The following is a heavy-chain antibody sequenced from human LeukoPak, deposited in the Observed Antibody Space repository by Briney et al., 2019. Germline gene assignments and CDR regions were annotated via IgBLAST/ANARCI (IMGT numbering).Heavy chain of an antibody. D-gene: IGHD6-13*01. CDR2: FDPEDGET. V-gene: IGHV1-24*01. CDR1: GYTLTELS. J-gene: IGHJ6*02. Sequence: ASVKVSCKVSGYTLTELSMHWVRQAPGKGLEWMGGFDPEDGETIYAQKFQGRVTMTEDTSTDTAYMELSSLRSEDTAVYYCARIKAAAFYYYYYYGMDVWGQGTTVTVSS. CDR3: ARIKAAAFYYYYYYGMDV.